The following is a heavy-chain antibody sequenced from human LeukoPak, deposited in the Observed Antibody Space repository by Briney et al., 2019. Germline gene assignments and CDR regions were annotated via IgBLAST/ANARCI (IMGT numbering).Heavy chain of an antibody. CDR2: IIPIFGTA. V-gene: IGHV1-69*05. CDR3: ARIAVAGTRNYDY. Sequence: SVKVSCKASGGTFSSYAISWVRQAPGQGLEWMGGIIPIFGTANYAQKFQGRVTITTDESTSTAYMELSSLISEDTAVYYCARIAVAGTRNYDYWGQGTLVTVSS. D-gene: IGHD6-19*01. J-gene: IGHJ4*02. CDR1: GGTFSSYA.